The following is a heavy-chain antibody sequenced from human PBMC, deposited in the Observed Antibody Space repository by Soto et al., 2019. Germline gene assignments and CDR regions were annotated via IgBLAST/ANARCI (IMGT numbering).Heavy chain of an antibody. CDR1: GFTFSSYA. Sequence: VGSLRLSCAASGFTFSSYAMSWVRQAPGKGLEWVSAISGSGGSTYYADSVKGRFTISRDNSKNTLYLQMNSLRSEDTAVYYCARTDYGGIRAEAFDIWGQGTMVTVSS. V-gene: IGHV3-23*01. J-gene: IGHJ3*02. CDR3: ARTDYGGIRAEAFDI. D-gene: IGHD4-17*01. CDR2: ISGSGGST.